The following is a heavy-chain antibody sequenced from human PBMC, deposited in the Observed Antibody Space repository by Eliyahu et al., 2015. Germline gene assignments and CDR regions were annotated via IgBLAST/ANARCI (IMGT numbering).Heavy chain of an antibody. V-gene: IGHV4-39*01. Sequence: QLQLQESGPGLVKPSETLSLTCTVXGCXXSSSSYXWGWIRQPPGKGLEWIGSIYYSGSTYYNPSLKSRVTISVDTSKNXFSLKLSSVTAADTAVYYCARQTYGDYWVDYWGQGTLVTVSS. CDR2: IYYSGST. CDR3: ARQTYGDYWVDY. D-gene: IGHD4-17*01. J-gene: IGHJ4*02. CDR1: GCXXSSSSYX.